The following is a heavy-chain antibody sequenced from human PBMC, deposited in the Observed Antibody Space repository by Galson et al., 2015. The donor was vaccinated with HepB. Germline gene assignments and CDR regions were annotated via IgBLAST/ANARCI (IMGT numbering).Heavy chain of an antibody. Sequence: SLRLSCAASGFTFNTYEMNWVRQAPGKGLEWVSYVTSTGDFIFNADSVKGRFIVSRDNAKNSLYLQMNSLRVEDTAVYYCAREMSNCGGDCLDYWGQGTLVTVSS. V-gene: IGHV3-48*03. D-gene: IGHD2-21*01. CDR1: GFTFNTYE. CDR2: VTSTGDFI. CDR3: AREMSNCGGDCLDY. J-gene: IGHJ4*02.